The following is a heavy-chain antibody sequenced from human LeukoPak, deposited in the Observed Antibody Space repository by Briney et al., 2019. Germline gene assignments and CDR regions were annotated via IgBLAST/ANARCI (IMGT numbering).Heavy chain of an antibody. CDR2: IYYSGST. J-gene: IGHJ6*02. D-gene: IGHD2-2*01. CDR3: ATGYCSSTSCSLYGMDV. V-gene: IGHV4-59*12. CDR1: GGSISSYY. Sequence: SETLSLTCTVSGGSISSYYWSWIRQPPGKGLEWIGYIYYSGSTNYNPSLKSRVTISVDTSKNQFSLKLSSVTAADTAVYYCATGYCSSTSCSLYGMDVWGQGTTVTVSS.